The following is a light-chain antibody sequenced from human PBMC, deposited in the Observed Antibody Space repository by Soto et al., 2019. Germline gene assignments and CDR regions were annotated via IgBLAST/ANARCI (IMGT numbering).Light chain of an antibody. CDR2: AAS. Sequence: EIVMTQSPATLSVSPGERATLSCRASQSISRNLAWYQQKPGKAPRLLIYAASTRATGLPARFSGSGSGTEFTLTISSLQSEDFAVYSCQQYNNWPLTFGQGTKGDIK. J-gene: IGKJ1*01. CDR3: QQYNNWPLT. V-gene: IGKV3-15*01. CDR1: QSISRN.